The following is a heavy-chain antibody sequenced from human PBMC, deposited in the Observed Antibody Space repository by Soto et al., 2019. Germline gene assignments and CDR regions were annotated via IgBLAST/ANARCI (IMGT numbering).Heavy chain of an antibody. CDR1: GFIFRIYG. CDR2: ITGGSNDI. D-gene: IGHD3-10*01. CDR3: ARDKAVRGVIPSALDY. J-gene: IGHJ4*02. Sequence: GGSLRLSCAASGFIFRIYGMSWVRQAPGKGLEWVSSITGGSNDIKYADSVQGRFTISRDDAKNSLYLQMTSLRAEDTAVYYCARDKAVRGVIPSALDYWGLGTLVTVSS. V-gene: IGHV3-21*01.